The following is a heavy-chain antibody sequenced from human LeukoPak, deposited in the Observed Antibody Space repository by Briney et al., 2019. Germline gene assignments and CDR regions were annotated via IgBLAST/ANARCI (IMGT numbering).Heavy chain of an antibody. CDR3: ARGEMITFGGVIVISTFDI. V-gene: IGHV1-2*02. D-gene: IGHD3-16*02. Sequence: ASVKVPCKTSGYTFTGYYIQWVRQAPGQGLEWMGYINPDSGGTNYAQEFQGRVTMTRDTSISTAYMELNRLRSDDTAVYYCARGEMITFGGVIVISTFDIWGQGTMVTVS. CDR1: GYTFTGYY. J-gene: IGHJ3*02. CDR2: INPDSGGT.